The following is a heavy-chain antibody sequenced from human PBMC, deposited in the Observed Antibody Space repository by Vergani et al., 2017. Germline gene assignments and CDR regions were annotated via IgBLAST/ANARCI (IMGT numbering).Heavy chain of an antibody. D-gene: IGHD1-1*01. CDR3: ARVVLTTGTYYYYGMDV. J-gene: IGHJ6*02. CDR2: ISSSSSYT. CDR1: GFTFSSYS. Sequence: EVQLVESGGGLVKPGGSLRLSCAASGFTFSSYSMNWVRQAPGKGLEWVSSISSSSSYTNYADSVKGRFTISRDNAKNSLYLQMNSLRAEDTAVYYCARVVLTTGTYYYYGMDVWGQGTTVTVSS. V-gene: IGHV3-21*04.